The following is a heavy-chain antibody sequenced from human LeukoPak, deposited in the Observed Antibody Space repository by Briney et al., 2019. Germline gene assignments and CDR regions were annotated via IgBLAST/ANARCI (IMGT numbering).Heavy chain of an antibody. Sequence: GGSLRLSCEASGLTFNNYAMHRVRQSSGKGLEWVANIKQDGSEKYYVDSVKGRFTISRDNAKNSLYLQMNSLRTEDTAVYYCAREDPWRVWGQGTTVTVSS. J-gene: IGHJ6*02. CDR1: GLTFNNYA. V-gene: IGHV3-7*01. CDR3: AREDPWRV. CDR2: IKQDGSEK.